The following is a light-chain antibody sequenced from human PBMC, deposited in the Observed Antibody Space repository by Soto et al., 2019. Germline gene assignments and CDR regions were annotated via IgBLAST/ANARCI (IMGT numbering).Light chain of an antibody. CDR3: QQYNNWPRT. CDR1: QSVSSN. Sequence: EIVMTQSPATLSVSPGERATLSCRASQSVSSNLAWYQQKPGQAPRLLIYGASTRATGIPARFSGSGSGTDFTLNISSLQSEDFEFYYCQQYNNWPRTFGQGTKVDIK. J-gene: IGKJ1*01. CDR2: GAS. V-gene: IGKV3-15*01.